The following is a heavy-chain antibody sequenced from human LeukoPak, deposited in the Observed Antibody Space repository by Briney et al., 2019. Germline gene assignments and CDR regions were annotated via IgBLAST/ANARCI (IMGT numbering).Heavy chain of an antibody. Sequence: GGSLRLSCVASGFTFSSYAMNWVRQAPGKGLEWVSAISGSGGSTYYADSVKGRFTISRDNSKNTLYLQMNSLRAEDTAVYYCAKDLTDRYFDYWGQGTLVTVSS. CDR3: AKDLTDRYFDY. CDR2: ISGSGGST. CDR1: GFTFSSYA. D-gene: IGHD1-14*01. J-gene: IGHJ4*02. V-gene: IGHV3-23*01.